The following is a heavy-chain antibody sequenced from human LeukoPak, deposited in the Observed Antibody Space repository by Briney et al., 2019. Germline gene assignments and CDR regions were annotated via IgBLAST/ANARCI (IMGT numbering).Heavy chain of an antibody. V-gene: IGHV1-8*01. J-gene: IGHJ6*02. CDR2: MNPNSGNT. CDR1: GYTFTSYD. Sequence: ASVKVSCKASGYTFTSYDINWVRQATGQGLEWMGWMNPNSGNTGYAQKFQGRVTMTRNTSISTAYMELSSLRSEDTAVYYCARAAPTMVRGVYYYGMDVWAKGPRSPSP. D-gene: IGHD3-10*01. CDR3: ARAAPTMVRGVYYYGMDV.